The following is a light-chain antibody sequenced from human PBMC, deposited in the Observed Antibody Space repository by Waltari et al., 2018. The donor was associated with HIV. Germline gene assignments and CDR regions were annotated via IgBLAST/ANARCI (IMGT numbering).Light chain of an antibody. CDR1: SSGRSTYNR. J-gene: IGLJ1*01. CDR2: EVG. V-gene: IGLV2-14*01. CDR3: ISYTTTNYYV. Sequence: QSALNQPASVSGSTGQSITISCTDSSSGRSTYNRVSWYQQFPGKAPKLRIYEVGNRPSGVSNRFSGSKSGNTASLTISGLQAEDEADYYCISYTTTNYYVFGPGTWVTVL.